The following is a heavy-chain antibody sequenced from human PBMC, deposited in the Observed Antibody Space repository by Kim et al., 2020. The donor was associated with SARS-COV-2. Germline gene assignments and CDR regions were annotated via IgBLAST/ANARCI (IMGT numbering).Heavy chain of an antibody. CDR1: GGSINSGAYF. CDR3: ATWSNWNEGGRLDP. Sequence: SETLSLTCTVSGGSINSGAYFWAWIRQPPGKGLEWMGSINYIGSTYYNPSLKSRVTMSVDTSKNQFSLKLSSVTAADTAVYYCATWSNWNEGGRLDPWGQGTLVTVSS. CDR2: INYIGST. D-gene: IGHD1-20*01. J-gene: IGHJ5*02. V-gene: IGHV4-39*01.